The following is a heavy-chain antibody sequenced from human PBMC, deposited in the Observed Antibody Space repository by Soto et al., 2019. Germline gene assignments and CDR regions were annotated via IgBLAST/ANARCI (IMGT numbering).Heavy chain of an antibody. Sequence: GGSLRLSCAASGSTFSSYAMHWVRQAPGKGLEWVAVISYDGSNKYYADSVKGRFTISRDNSKNTLYLQMNSLRAEDTAVYYCARAPWYTLFSTGAFDIWGQGTMVTVSS. CDR3: ARAPWYTLFSTGAFDI. D-gene: IGHD6-13*01. CDR2: ISYDGSNK. V-gene: IGHV3-30-3*01. J-gene: IGHJ3*02. CDR1: GSTFSSYA.